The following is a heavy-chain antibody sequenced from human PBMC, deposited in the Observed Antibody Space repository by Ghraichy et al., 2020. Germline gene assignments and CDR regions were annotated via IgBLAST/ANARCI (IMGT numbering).Heavy chain of an antibody. CDR3: ARAGYSSGWSWGFGY. J-gene: IGHJ4*02. D-gene: IGHD6-19*01. CDR2: IYYSGST. Sequence: ESLNISCTVSGGSISSSSYYWGWIRQPPGKGLEWIGSIYYSGSTYYNPSLKSRVTISVDTSKNQFSLKLSPVTAADTAVYYCARAGYSSGWSWGFGYWGQGTLVTVSS. CDR1: GGSISSSSYY. V-gene: IGHV4-39*07.